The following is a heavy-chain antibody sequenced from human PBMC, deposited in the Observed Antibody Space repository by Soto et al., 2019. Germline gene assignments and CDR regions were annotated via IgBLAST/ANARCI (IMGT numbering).Heavy chain of an antibody. D-gene: IGHD3-16*01. V-gene: IGHV3-30-3*01. CDR3: AKQTGVRFDY. CDR2: ISYDGSNK. CDR1: GFTFSSYA. J-gene: IGHJ4*02. Sequence: QVQLVESGGGVVQPGRSLRLSCAASGFTFSSYAMHWVRQAPGKGLERVAVISYDGSNKYYADSVKGRFTISRDNSKNTLYLQMNSLRAEDTAVYYCAKQTGVRFDYWGQGTLVTVSS.